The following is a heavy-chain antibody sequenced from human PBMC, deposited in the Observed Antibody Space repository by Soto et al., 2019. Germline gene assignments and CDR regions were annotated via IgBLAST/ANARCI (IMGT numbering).Heavy chain of an antibody. CDR2: IFPSDSDT. J-gene: IGHJ5*02. D-gene: IGHD3-22*01. CDR3: ARKDKSGYFNWFDP. Sequence: GESLKIACRTSGYKFTSSWIAWVRQKPGKGLEWMGIIFPSDSDTRYSPSFQGQVTISADRSTSTVFLQWASLKASDTAVYFCARKDKSGYFNWFDPWGQGTLVTVSS. CDR1: GYKFTSSW. V-gene: IGHV5-51*01.